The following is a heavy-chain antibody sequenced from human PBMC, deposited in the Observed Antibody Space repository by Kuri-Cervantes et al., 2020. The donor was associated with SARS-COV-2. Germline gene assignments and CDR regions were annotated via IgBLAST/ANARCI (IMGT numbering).Heavy chain of an antibody. J-gene: IGHJ4*02. CDR1: GGSISSYY. V-gene: IGHV4-4*07. CDR2: IYTSGST. CDR3: ARSIAAAGPIDY. Sequence: SETLSLTCTVSGGSISSYYWSWIRQPAGKGLEWVGRIYTSGSTNYNPSLKSRVTMSVDTSKNQFSLKLSSVTAADTAVYYCARSIAAAGPIDYWGQGTLVTVSS. D-gene: IGHD6-13*01.